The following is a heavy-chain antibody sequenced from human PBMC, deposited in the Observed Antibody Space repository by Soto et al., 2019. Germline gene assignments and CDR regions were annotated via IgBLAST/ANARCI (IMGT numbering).Heavy chain of an antibody. V-gene: IGHV4-61*01. CDR3: ARGSGPNDAFDI. CDR2: IYYSGST. J-gene: IGHJ3*02. CDR1: GGSVSSGSYY. Sequence: QVQLQESGPGLVKPSETLSLTCTVSGGSVSSGSYYWSWIRQPPGKGLEWIGYIYYSGSTNYNPSLKSRVNISVDTSKNQFSMKLSSVTAADTAVYYCARGSGPNDAFDIWGQGKMVTVSS. D-gene: IGHD2-15*01.